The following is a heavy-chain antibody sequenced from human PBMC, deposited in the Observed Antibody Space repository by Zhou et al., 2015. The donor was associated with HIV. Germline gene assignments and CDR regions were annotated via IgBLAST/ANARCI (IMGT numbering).Heavy chain of an antibody. CDR3: ARVHYDFWSGYPFDY. J-gene: IGHJ4*02. CDR2: INAGNGNT. CDR1: GYTFTSYA. D-gene: IGHD3-3*01. Sequence: QVQLVQSGAEVKKPGASVKVSCKASGYTFTSYAMHWVRQAPGQRLEWMGWINAGNGNTKYSQKFQGRVTITRDTSASTAYMELSSLRSEDTAVYYCARVHYDFWSGYPFDYWGQGTLVTVSS. V-gene: IGHV1-3*01.